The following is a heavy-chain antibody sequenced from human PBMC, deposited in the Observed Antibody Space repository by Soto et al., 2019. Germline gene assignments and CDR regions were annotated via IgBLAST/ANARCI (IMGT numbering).Heavy chain of an antibody. CDR1: GFTFSSYA. V-gene: IGHV3-23*01. D-gene: IGHD2-15*01. CDR3: AKTDDNCSGGSCYVADFDY. J-gene: IGHJ4*02. CDR2: ISGSGGST. Sequence: GGSLRLSCAASGFTFSSYAMSWVRQAPGKGLEWVSAISGSGGSTYYADYVKGRFTISRDNSKNTLYLQMNSLRAEDTAVYYCAKTDDNCSGGSCYVADFDYWGQGTLVTVSS.